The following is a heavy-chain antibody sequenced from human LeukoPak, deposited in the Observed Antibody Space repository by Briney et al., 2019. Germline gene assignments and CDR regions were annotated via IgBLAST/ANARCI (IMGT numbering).Heavy chain of an antibody. D-gene: IGHD3-9*01. CDR3: ARDAVLRYFDWSGTYYYGMDV. CDR1: GFTFSSYS. J-gene: IGHJ6*02. V-gene: IGHV3-48*01. CDR2: ISSSSSTI. Sequence: GGSLRLSCAASGFTFSSYSMNWVRQAPGKGLEWVSYISSSSSTIYYADSVKGRFTISRDNAKNPLYLQMNSLRAEDTAAYYCARDAVLRYFDWSGTYYYGMDVWGQGTTVTVSS.